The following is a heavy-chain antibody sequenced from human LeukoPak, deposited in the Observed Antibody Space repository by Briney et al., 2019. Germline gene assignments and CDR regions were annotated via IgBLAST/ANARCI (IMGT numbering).Heavy chain of an antibody. CDR3: ARDSYDYDSHFEDVFDS. V-gene: IGHV4-59*01. Sequence: PAETLSLTCTVSGGSIRTNYWSWIRQPPGKGLEWIGYAHSSGHTRYSPSLKSPDTLSIDMSTNPVSLRLTSVTAADTALYYCARDSYDYDSHFEDVFDSWGQGTMVTVSS. J-gene: IGHJ3*01. CDR2: AHSSGHT. CDR1: GGSIRTNY. D-gene: IGHD3-22*01.